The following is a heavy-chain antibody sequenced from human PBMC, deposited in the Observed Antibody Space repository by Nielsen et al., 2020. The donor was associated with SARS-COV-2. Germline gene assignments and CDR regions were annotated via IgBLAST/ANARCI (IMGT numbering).Heavy chain of an antibody. D-gene: IGHD3-10*01. CDR2: ISYDGSNK. V-gene: IGHV3-30*18. Sequence: GESLKISCAASGFTFSSYGMHWVRQAPGKGLEWVAVISYDGSNKYYADSVKGRFTISRDNSKNTLYLQMNSLRAEDTAVYYCAKELIMVRGVIGYYYYGMDVWGQGTTVTVSS. CDR1: GFTFSSYG. CDR3: AKELIMVRGVIGYYYYGMDV. J-gene: IGHJ6*02.